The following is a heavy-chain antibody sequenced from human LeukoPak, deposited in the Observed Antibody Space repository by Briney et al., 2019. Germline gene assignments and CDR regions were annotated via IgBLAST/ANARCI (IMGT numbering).Heavy chain of an antibody. CDR1: GYTFTGCY. CDR2: ISAYNGNT. J-gene: IGHJ4*02. D-gene: IGHD3-3*01. Sequence: ASVKVSCKASGYTFTGCYMHWVRQAPGQGLEWMGWISAYNGNTGYAQKFQGRVTMTRNTSISTAHMELSSLRSEDTAVYYCARRGYDFWSGYYMGIDYWGQGTLVTVSS. CDR3: ARRGYDFWSGYYMGIDY. V-gene: IGHV1-8*02.